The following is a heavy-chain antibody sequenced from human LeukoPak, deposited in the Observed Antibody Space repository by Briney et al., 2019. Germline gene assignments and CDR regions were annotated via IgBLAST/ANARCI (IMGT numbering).Heavy chain of an antibody. Sequence: SETLSLTCAVYGGSFSGYYWSWIRQPPGKGLEWIGEINHSGSTNYNPSLKSRVTISVDTSKNQFSLKLSSVTAADTAVYYCARQEGYCSSTSCYDFGIDYWGQGTLVTVSS. V-gene: IGHV4-34*01. CDR1: GGSFSGYY. J-gene: IGHJ4*02. CDR2: INHSGST. CDR3: ARQEGYCSSTSCYDFGIDY. D-gene: IGHD2-2*01.